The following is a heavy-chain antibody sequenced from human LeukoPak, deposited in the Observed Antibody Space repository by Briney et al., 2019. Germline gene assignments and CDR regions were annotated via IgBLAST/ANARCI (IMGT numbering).Heavy chain of an antibody. CDR3: ARGGGVVRGVIMGRVSYYYYYMDV. Sequence: GSSVRVSSKASGGTFTIDAISWVRQAPGEGGERMGGIITMFGTANYTQKFQGRVTITADEATSTAYMDLSSLKSEDTAVYYCARGGGVVRGVIMGRVSYYYYYMDVWGKGTTVTISS. CDR1: GGTFTIDA. CDR2: IITMFGTA. V-gene: IGHV1-69*01. D-gene: IGHD3-10*01. J-gene: IGHJ6*03.